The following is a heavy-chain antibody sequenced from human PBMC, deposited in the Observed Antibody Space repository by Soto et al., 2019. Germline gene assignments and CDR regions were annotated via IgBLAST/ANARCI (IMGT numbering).Heavy chain of an antibody. CDR1: GYTFTSYG. J-gene: IGHJ3*02. CDR2: ISAYNGNT. D-gene: IGHD1-26*01. V-gene: IGHV1-18*04. Sequence: SVKVSCKASGYTFTSYGISWVRQAPGQGLEWMGWISAYNGNTNYAQKLQGRVTMTTDTSTSTAYMELRSLRSDDTAVYYCARDGPSSLQWELLEAFDIWGQGTMVTASS. CDR3: ARDGPSSLQWELLEAFDI.